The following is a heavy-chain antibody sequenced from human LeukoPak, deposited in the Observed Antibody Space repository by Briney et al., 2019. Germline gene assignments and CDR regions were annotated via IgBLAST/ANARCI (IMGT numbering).Heavy chain of an antibody. CDR1: GFTFSSYS. Sequence: GGSLRLSCAASGFTFSSYSMNWVRQAPGKGLEWVSSISSSSSYIYYADSVKGRFTISRDNAKNSLYLQMNSLRAEDTAVYYCARERSLANFDYWGQGTLVTVSS. V-gene: IGHV3-21*01. J-gene: IGHJ4*02. CDR2: ISSSSSYI. CDR3: ARERSLANFDY.